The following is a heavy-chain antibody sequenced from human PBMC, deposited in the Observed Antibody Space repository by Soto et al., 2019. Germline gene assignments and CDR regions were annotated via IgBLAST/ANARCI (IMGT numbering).Heavy chain of an antibody. V-gene: IGHV3-30*03. J-gene: IGHJ4*02. CDR1: GFTFSSYG. CDR3: ALVGANGPVVFDY. Sequence: LRLSCAASGFTFSSYGMHWVRQAPGKGLEWVAVISYDGSNKYYADSVKGRFTISRDNSKNTLYLQMNSLRAEDTAVYYCALVGANGPVVFDYWGQGTLVTVSS. CDR2: ISYDGSNK. D-gene: IGHD1-26*01.